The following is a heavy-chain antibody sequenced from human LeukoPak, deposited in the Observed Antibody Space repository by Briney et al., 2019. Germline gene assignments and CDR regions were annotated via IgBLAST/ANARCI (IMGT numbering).Heavy chain of an antibody. J-gene: IGHJ5*02. CDR2: INHSGST. Sequence: ETLSLTCAVYGGSSSGYYWSWIRQPPGKGLEWIGEINHSGSTNYNPSLKSRVTISVDTSKNHFSLKLSSVTAADTAVYYCARGDFWSGYYSPRFDPWGRGTLVTVSS. CDR1: GGSSSGYY. D-gene: IGHD3-3*01. CDR3: ARGDFWSGYYSPRFDP. V-gene: IGHV4-34*01.